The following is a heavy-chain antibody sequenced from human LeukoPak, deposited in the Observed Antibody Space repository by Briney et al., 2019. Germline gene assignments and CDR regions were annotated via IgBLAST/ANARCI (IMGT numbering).Heavy chain of an antibody. CDR3: AREGLYCSGGSCYSAYYFDY. J-gene: IGHJ4*02. Sequence: ASVKVSCKASGYTSTSYGISWVRQAPGQGLEWMGWISAYNGNTNYAQKLQGRVTMTTDTPTSTAYMELRSLRSDDTAVYYCAREGLYCSGGSCYSAYYFDYWGQGTLVTVSS. CDR1: GYTSTSYG. CDR2: ISAYNGNT. V-gene: IGHV1-18*01. D-gene: IGHD2-15*01.